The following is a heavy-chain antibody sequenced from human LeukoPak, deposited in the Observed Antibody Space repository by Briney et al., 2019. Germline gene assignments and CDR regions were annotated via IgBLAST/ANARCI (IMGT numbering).Heavy chain of an antibody. D-gene: IGHD2-21*02. CDR3: AREHIVVVTAIRAYYFDY. CDR1: GFTFSSYA. V-gene: IGHV3-30-3*01. CDR2: ISYDGSNK. Sequence: GGSLRLSCAASGFTFSSYAIHWVRQAPGKGLEWVAVISYDGSNKYYADSVKGRFTISRDNSKNTLYLQMNSLRAEDTAVYYCAREHIVVVTAIRAYYFDYWGQGTLVTVSS. J-gene: IGHJ4*02.